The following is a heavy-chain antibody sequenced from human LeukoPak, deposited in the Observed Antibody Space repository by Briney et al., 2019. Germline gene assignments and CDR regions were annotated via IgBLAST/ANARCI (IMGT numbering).Heavy chain of an antibody. V-gene: IGHV3-74*01. CDR2: INSDGSST. CDR1: GFPLSSYA. Sequence: PGGSLRLSRAASGFPLSSYAMSWVRQASGKGLEWVSRINSDGSSTSYADSVKGRFTISRDNAKNTLYLQMNSLRAEDTAVYYCARGIDRGFGSGFDPWGQGTLVTVSS. J-gene: IGHJ5*02. CDR3: ARGIDRGFGSGFDP. D-gene: IGHD3-10*01.